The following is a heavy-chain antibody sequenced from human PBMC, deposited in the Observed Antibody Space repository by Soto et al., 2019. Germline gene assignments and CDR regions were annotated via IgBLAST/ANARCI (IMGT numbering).Heavy chain of an antibody. Sequence: SETLSLTCTVSGASLSTEDYFWTWVRQSPGEGLEWIGYSYHTGRTYFNPSLKSRLAVSVDTSKNQFSLKLNFVTAADTAVYYCDRGSGYYYYFDSWGQGALVTVSS. J-gene: IGHJ4*02. D-gene: IGHD3-22*01. CDR1: GASLSTEDYF. CDR2: SYHTGRT. CDR3: DRGSGYYYYFDS. V-gene: IGHV4-30-4*01.